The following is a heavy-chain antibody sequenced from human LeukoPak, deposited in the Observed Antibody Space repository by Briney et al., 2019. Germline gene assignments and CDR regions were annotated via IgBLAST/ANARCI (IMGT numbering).Heavy chain of an antibody. CDR2: INPNSGGT. V-gene: IGHV1-2*02. CDR1: GYTFTGYY. Sequence: PWASVKVSCKASGYTFTGYYMHWVRQAPGQGPEWMGWINPNSGGTNYAQKFQGRVTMTRDTSISTAYMELSRLRSDDTAVYYCASGYCSGGSCNGFDYWGQGTLVTVSS. CDR3: ASGYCSGGSCNGFDY. J-gene: IGHJ4*02. D-gene: IGHD2-15*01.